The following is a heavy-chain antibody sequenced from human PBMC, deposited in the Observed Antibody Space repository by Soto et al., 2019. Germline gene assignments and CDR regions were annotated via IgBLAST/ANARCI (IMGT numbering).Heavy chain of an antibody. CDR1: GYTFTGYY. J-gene: IGHJ6*02. D-gene: IGHD3-22*01. CDR3: ARNTRSTMIYYYGMDV. CDR2: INPNSGGT. V-gene: IGHV1-2*02. Sequence: GASVKVSCKASGYTFTGYYMHWVRQAPGQGLEWMGWINPNSGGTNYAQKFQGRVTMTRDTSISTAYMELSRLRSDDTAVYYCARNTRSTMIYYYGMDVWGQGTTVTVSS.